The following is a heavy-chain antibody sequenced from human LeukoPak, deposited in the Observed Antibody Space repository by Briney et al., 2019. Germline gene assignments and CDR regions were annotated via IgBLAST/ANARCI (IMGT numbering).Heavy chain of an antibody. Sequence: PPETLSLTCSVSGGSGRNDCWTWVRQAPGKGLEWIGYVHSTDGTHYSPSLNSRITISLDKSKMQFSLRVTSVTAADTAVYYGARGRLVHFHYYYCYLDVWGRGTTVTVSS. D-gene: IGHD3-3*02. CDR3: ARGRLVHFHYYYCYLDV. CDR1: GGSGRNDC. V-gene: IGHV4-59*02. J-gene: IGHJ6*03. CDR2: VHSTDGT.